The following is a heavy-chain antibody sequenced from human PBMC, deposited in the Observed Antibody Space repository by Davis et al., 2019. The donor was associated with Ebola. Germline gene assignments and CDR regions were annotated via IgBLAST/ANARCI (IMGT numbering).Heavy chain of an antibody. CDR3: ARGGRGGWGSHYYYGMDV. Sequence: ASVKVSCKASGYTFTNYHIHWVRQAPGQGLEWMGIINPYTGVTIYAQQFQDRITMTRVTSTSTVYMELTSLRSDDTAVYYCARGGRGGWGSHYYYGMDVWGKGTTVTVSS. J-gene: IGHJ6*04. CDR2: INPYTGVT. CDR1: GYTFTNYH. V-gene: IGHV1-46*01. D-gene: IGHD7-27*01.